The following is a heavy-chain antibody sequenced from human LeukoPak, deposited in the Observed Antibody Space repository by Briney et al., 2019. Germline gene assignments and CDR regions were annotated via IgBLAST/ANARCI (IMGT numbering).Heavy chain of an antibody. CDR3: TIGLAGDWDAFDI. CDR1: GYTFTTCA. CDR2: IHADSGNI. V-gene: IGHV1-3*01. D-gene: IGHD6-19*01. J-gene: IGHJ3*02. Sequence: ASVKVSCKPSGYTFTTCAVHWVRQAPGQRLEWMGWIHADSGNIKYSQKLQGRVAIARDTSASTIYMELTSLRIEDTAVYFCTIGLAGDWDAFDIWGLGTMVTVSS.